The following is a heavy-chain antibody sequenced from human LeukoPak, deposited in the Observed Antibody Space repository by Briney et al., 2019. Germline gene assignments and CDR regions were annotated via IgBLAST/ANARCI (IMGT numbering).Heavy chain of an antibody. Sequence: GASVKVSCKASGGTFSSYAISWVRQAPGQGLEWMGRIIPILGIANYAQKFQGRVTITADKSTSTAYMELSSLRSEDTAVYYCARTYYYGSGPPDYWGQGTLVTVSS. CDR3: ARTYYYGSGPPDY. V-gene: IGHV1-69*04. CDR1: GGTFSSYA. CDR2: IIPILGIA. D-gene: IGHD3-10*01. J-gene: IGHJ4*02.